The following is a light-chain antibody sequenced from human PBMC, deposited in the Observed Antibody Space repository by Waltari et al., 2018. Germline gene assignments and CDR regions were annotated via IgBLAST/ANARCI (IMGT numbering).Light chain of an antibody. CDR2: GAS. J-gene: IGKJ4*01. CDR1: QAISNF. V-gene: IGKV1-27*01. Sequence: DMQMTQSPSSLSVSVGDRVTITCRASQAISNFLAWYQQKPGKVPKFLIYGASSLQSGVPSRFSGSGSGTDFTLTINSLHPEDVGVYYCQKYDSAPLTFGGGTRVDIK. CDR3: QKYDSAPLT.